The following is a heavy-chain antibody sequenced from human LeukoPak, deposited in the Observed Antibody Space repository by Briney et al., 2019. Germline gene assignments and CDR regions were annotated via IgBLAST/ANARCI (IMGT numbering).Heavy chain of an antibody. CDR3: AKAVGSGSGWYFDS. V-gene: IGHV3-9*01. CDR2: ISWNSGRI. D-gene: IGHD3-10*01. Sequence: PGTSLRLSCAASGFTFDDFAMHWVRQAPGKGLEWVSSISWNSGRIGYAASVKGRFTISRDNAKSSLYLQMNSLRSEDTALYYCAKAVGSGSGWYFDSWGQGALVTASS. J-gene: IGHJ4*02. CDR1: GFTFDDFA.